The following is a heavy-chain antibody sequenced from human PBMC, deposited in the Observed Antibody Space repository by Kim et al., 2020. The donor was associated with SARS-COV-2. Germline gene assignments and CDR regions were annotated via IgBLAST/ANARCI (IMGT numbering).Heavy chain of an antibody. CDR2: IRSKAYGGTT. V-gene: IGHV3-49*03. J-gene: IGHJ4*02. D-gene: IGHD2-2*01. CDR3: TRDHCSSTSCYLILDY. Sequence: GGSLRLSCTASGFTFGDYAMSWFRQAPGKGLEWVGFIRSKAYGGTTEYAASVKGRFTISRDDSKSIDYLQMNSLKTEDTAVYYCTRDHCSSTSCYLILDYWGQGTLVTVSS. CDR1: GFTFGDYA.